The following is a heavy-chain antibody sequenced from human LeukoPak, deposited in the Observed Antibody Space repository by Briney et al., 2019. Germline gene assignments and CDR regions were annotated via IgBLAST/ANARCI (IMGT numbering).Heavy chain of an antibody. CDR2: ISATGP. J-gene: IGHJ4*02. V-gene: IGHV3-23*01. D-gene: IGHD3-22*01. CDR3: AKERDDYNTVFDL. CDR1: GFTFSSYA. Sequence: GGSLRLSCAASGFTFSSYAMSWVRQPPGKGLEWVSAISATGPYYADSVKGRFTISRDNSRNTVYLQMHILRAGDTAVYYCAKERDDYNTVFDLWGQGTLVTVSS.